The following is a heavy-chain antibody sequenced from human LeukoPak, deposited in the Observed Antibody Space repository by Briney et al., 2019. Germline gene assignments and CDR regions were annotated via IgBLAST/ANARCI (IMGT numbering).Heavy chain of an antibody. D-gene: IGHD1/OR15-1a*01. V-gene: IGHV3-48*01. Sequence: GGSLRLSCAASGFTFSTYSMNWVRQAPGKGLGGVSYISSGSGTVYYADSVKGRFTISRDNAKNSLYLQMNSLRAEDTAVYYCTSLSNTDKDDYWGQGTLVTVSS. CDR1: GFTFSTYS. J-gene: IGHJ4*02. CDR3: TSLSNTDKDDY. CDR2: ISSGSGTV.